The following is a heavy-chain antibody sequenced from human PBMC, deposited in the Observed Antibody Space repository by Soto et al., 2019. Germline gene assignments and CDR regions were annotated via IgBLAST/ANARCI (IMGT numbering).Heavy chain of an antibody. Sequence: QLQVQESGPGLVKPSETLSLTCSVSGGSISSHRHYWGWIRQPQGKGLERIGSIYFSGRNYYNTSLQRRVIVSTDMAKSQCCLNLTPVTAADAAVYYCAFRLGCLQHYWGQGILVTVSS. CDR2: IYFSGRN. CDR1: GGSISSHRHY. J-gene: IGHJ4*02. D-gene: IGHD3-16*01. V-gene: IGHV4-39*01. CDR3: AFRLGCLQHY.